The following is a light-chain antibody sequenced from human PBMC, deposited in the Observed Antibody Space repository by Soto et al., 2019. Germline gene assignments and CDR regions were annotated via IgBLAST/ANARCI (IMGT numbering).Light chain of an antibody. V-gene: IGLV2-14*01. CDR1: SSDVGGYNY. CDR2: DVS. Sequence: SALTQPASVSGSPGQSITISCTGTSSDVGGYNYVSWYQQHPGKAPKLMIYDVSNRPSGISNRFSGSKSGNTASLTISGLQAEDEADYYCSSYTGSRTYVFGTGTKVTVL. CDR3: SSYTGSRTYV. J-gene: IGLJ1*01.